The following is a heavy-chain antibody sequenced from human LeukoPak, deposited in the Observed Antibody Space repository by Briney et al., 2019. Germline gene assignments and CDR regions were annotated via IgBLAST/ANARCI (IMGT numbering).Heavy chain of an antibody. Sequence: GGSLRLSCAASGFTFSSYSMNWVRQAPGKGLEWVSAISGSGGSTYYADSVKGRFTISRDNSKNTLYLQMNSLRAEDTAVYYCARNRYGAGGMDVWGQGTTVTVSS. J-gene: IGHJ6*02. CDR3: ARNRYGAGGMDV. CDR1: GFTFSSYS. CDR2: ISGSGGST. V-gene: IGHV3-23*01. D-gene: IGHD5-18*01.